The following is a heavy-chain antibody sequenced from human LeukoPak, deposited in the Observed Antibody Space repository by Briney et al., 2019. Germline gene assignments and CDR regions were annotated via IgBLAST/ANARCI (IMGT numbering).Heavy chain of an antibody. V-gene: IGHV1-69*04. D-gene: IGHD6-6*01. J-gene: IGHJ4*02. CDR2: IIPVLGIA. CDR3: ARETYSSSSGYFDY. Sequence: GASVKLSCTPSGAPFTSYTISWVRQAPGQGLEWMGRIIPVLGIANYAQKFQGRVTITADKSTSTAYMELSRLRSEDTAVYYCARETYSSSSGYFDYWGQGTLVTVSS. CDR1: GAPFTSYT.